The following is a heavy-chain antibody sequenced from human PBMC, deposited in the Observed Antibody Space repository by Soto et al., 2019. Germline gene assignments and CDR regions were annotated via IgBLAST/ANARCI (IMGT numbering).Heavy chain of an antibody. J-gene: IGHJ4*02. CDR3: ARVRSGSYFDY. CDR1: GGSFSGYY. CDR2: INHSGST. D-gene: IGHD1-26*01. V-gene: IGHV4-34*01. Sequence: ALETLSLTCAVYGGSFSGYYWSWIRQPPGKGLEWIGEINHSGSTNYNPSLKSRVTISVDTSKNQFSLKLSSVTAADTAVYYCARVRSGSYFDYWGQGTLVTVSS.